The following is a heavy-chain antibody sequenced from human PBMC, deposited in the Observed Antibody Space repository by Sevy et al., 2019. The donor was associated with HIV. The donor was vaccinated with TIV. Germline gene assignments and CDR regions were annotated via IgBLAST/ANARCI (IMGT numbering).Heavy chain of an antibody. CDR1: GFTCSSYW. V-gene: IGHV3-7*01. Sequence: GGALRLSCAASGFTCSSYWMSWVRQAPGKGLEWVANIKQDGSEKYYVDSVKGRFTISRDNDKNSLYLQMNSLRAEDTAVYYCARDYPNNYYDSGGTNYYYGMDVWGQGTTVTVSS. J-gene: IGHJ6*02. CDR3: ARDYPNNYYDSGGTNYYYGMDV. D-gene: IGHD3-22*01. CDR2: IKQDGSEK.